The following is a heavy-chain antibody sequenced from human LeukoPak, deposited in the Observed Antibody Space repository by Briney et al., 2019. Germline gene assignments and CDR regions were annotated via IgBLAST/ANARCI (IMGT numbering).Heavy chain of an antibody. CDR3: ATDRGLGAFDI. J-gene: IGHJ3*02. D-gene: IGHD3-16*01. Sequence: ASVKVSCKASRGTFSSYAISWVRQAPGQGLEWMGGIIPIFGTANYAQKFQGRVTITTDESTSTAYMELSSLRSEDTAVYYCATDRGLGAFDIWGQGTMVTVSS. CDR1: RGTFSSYA. CDR2: IIPIFGTA. V-gene: IGHV1-69*05.